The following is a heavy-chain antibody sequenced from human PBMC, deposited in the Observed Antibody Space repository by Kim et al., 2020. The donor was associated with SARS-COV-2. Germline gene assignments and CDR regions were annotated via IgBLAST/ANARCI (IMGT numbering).Heavy chain of an antibody. D-gene: IGHD1-26*01. CDR2: ITYDGSNK. CDR3: AKSFSGSYFAYDY. Sequence: GGSLRLSCAASGFTFNTYGMHWVRQAPGKGLEWVAVITYDGSNKYYADSVKGRFTISRDNSKNTLYLQMNSLRIEDTAVYYCAKSFSGSYFAYDYWGQGTLVTVS. CDR1: GFTFNTYG. J-gene: IGHJ4*02. V-gene: IGHV3-30*18.